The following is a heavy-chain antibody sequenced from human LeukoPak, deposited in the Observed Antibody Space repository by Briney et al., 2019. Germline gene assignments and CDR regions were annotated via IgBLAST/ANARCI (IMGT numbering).Heavy chain of an antibody. CDR3: ARDSGSSGWDPTSFLDY. Sequence: ASVKVSCKSSGYTFTGYHIHWVRHAPGQGLEWMGWINPNSGGANSAQKFLGRVSMTRDTSISTVYMDLTSLRSDDTAVYYCARDSGSSGWDPTSFLDYWGRGTVVTVSS. CDR2: INPNSGGA. CDR1: GYTFTGYH. J-gene: IGHJ4*02. D-gene: IGHD6-19*01. V-gene: IGHV1-2*02.